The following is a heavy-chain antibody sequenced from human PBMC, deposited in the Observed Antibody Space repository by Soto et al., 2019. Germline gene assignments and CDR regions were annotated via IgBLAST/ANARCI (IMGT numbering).Heavy chain of an antibody. CDR3: ARGSPYYYDSSGYSAGYYYGMDV. CDR1: GFTVSSNY. Sequence: EVQLVESGGGLVQPGGSLRLSCAASGFTVSSNYMSWVRQAPGKGLEWVSVIYSGGSTYDADSVKGRFTISRDNSKNTLXLXMXXLRAEDTAVYYCARGSPYYYDSSGYSAGYYYGMDVWGQGTTVTVSS. J-gene: IGHJ6*02. D-gene: IGHD3-22*01. CDR2: IYSGGST. V-gene: IGHV3-66*01.